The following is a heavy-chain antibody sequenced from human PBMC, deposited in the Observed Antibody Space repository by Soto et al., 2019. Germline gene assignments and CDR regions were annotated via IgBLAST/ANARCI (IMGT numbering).Heavy chain of an antibody. Sequence: QVQLVQSGAEVKKPGASVKVSCKASGYTFTGYYMHWVRQSPGQGLEWMGWINPNSDGTNYAQKFQGWVTMSRDTSISTGYMELRRLRSDDTAVYYCARDQCCSTSCFRRGFDPWGQGPLVTVSS. CDR2: INPNSDGT. D-gene: IGHD2-2*01. V-gene: IGHV1-2*04. CDR3: ARDQCCSTSCFRRGFDP. CDR1: GYTFTGYY. J-gene: IGHJ5*02.